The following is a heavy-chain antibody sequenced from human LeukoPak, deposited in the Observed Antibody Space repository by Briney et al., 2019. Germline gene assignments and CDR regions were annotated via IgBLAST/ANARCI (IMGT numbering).Heavy chain of an antibody. CDR2: IYYSGST. J-gene: IGHJ6*02. D-gene: IGHD2-21*02. V-gene: IGHV4-39*02. CDR1: GGSISSSSYY. CDR3: ARDRAYCGGDCYSGGDYYYYGMDV. Sequence: SETLSLTCTVSGGSISSSSYYWGWIRQPPGKGLEWIGSIYYSGSTYYNPSLKSRVTISVDTSKNQFSLKLSSVTAADTAVYYCARDRAYCGGDCYSGGDYYYYGMDVWGQGTTVTVSS.